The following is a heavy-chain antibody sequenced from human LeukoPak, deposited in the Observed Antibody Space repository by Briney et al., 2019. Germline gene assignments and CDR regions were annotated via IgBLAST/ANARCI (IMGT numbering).Heavy chain of an antibody. V-gene: IGHV4-4*07. Sequence: SETLSLTCTVSGVSISSYYWTWIRQSAGKGLEWIGRIYTSGSTYYNPSLKSRVTMSVDTSKNQFSLKLSSVTAADTAVYYCARERITMVRGVRKNYYYYMDVWGKGTTVTISS. CDR2: IYTSGST. CDR3: ARERITMVRGVRKNYYYYMDV. J-gene: IGHJ6*03. CDR1: GVSISSYY. D-gene: IGHD3-10*01.